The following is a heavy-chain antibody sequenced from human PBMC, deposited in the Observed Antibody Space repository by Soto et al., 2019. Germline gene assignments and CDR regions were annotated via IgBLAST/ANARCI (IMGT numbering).Heavy chain of an antibody. CDR3: ARIGEYDFWSGYYNYYYGMDV. J-gene: IGHJ6*02. CDR1: GYTFTSYG. D-gene: IGHD3-3*01. CDR2: ISAYNGNT. V-gene: IGHV1-18*01. Sequence: QVQLVQSGAEVKKPGASVKVSCKASGYTFTSYGISWVRQAPGQGLEWMGWISAYNGNTNYAQKLQGRVTMTTDTSTSTAYMELRSLRSDDTDVYYCARIGEYDFWSGYYNYYYGMDVWGQGTTVTVSS.